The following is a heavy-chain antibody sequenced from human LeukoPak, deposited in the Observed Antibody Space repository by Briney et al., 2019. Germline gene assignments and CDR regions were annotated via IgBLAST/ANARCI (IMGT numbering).Heavy chain of an antibody. D-gene: IGHD6-13*01. CDR2: IYSGGST. V-gene: IGHV3-53*01. CDR1: GFTVSSNY. Sequence: GGSLRLSCAASGFTVSSNYMSWVRQAPGKGLEWVSVIYSGGSTYYADSVKGRFTISRDNSKNTLYLQMNGLRAEDTAVYYCARETIDEAAGIDYWGQGTLVTVSS. J-gene: IGHJ4*02. CDR3: ARETIDEAAGIDY.